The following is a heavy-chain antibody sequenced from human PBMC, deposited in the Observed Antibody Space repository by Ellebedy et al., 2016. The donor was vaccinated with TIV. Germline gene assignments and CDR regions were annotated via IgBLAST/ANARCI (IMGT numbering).Heavy chain of an antibody. D-gene: IGHD3-10*01. J-gene: IGHJ3*02. CDR3: ARRTTMVRGVIRETYAFDI. Sequence: KVSCKGSGYSFTSYWIGWVRQVPGKGLEWMGIIYPGDSDTRYSPSFQGQVTISADTSISTAYLQWSSLKASDTAMYYCARRTTMVRGVIRETYAFDIWGQGTMVTVSS. V-gene: IGHV5-51*01. CDR1: GYSFTSYW. CDR2: IYPGDSDT.